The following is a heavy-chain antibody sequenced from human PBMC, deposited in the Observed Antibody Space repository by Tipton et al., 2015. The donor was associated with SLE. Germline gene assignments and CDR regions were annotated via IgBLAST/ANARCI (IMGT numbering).Heavy chain of an antibody. CDR3: ARDLEALDI. V-gene: IGHV4-59*11. Sequence: TLSLTCAVYGGSISSHYWSWIRQPPGKGLEWIGYIYYSGSTNYNPSLKSRVTISVDTSKNQFSLKLSSVTAADTAVYYCARDLEALDIWGQGTMVTVSS. CDR2: IYYSGST. J-gene: IGHJ3*02. CDR1: GGSISSHY. D-gene: IGHD1-1*01.